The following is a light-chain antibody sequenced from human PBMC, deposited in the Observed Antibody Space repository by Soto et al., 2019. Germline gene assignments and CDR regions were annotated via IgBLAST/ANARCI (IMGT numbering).Light chain of an antibody. CDR3: QRDYHSQPT. J-gene: IGKJ4*01. CDR1: QSISSQ. V-gene: IGKV1-39*01. Sequence: DIQVTQSPSSLSASVGDRVTITCRASQSISSQLNWYQQKPGKAPRPLIFAASRLQSGDPSRFRGGGSGTDFTNTITRLEPEHFASYYCQRDYHSQPTFGGGT. CDR2: AAS.